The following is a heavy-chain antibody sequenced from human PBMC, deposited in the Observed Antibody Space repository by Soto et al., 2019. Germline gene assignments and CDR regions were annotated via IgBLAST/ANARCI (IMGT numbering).Heavy chain of an antibody. CDR3: ASGFGDPFDY. V-gene: IGHV4-61*01. D-gene: IGHD3-10*01. CDR2: IYYSGST. CDR1: GGSVSSGSYY. Sequence: SETLSLTCTVSGGSVSSGSYYWSWIRQPPGKGLEWIGYIYYSGSTNYNPSLKSRVTISVDTSKNQFSLKLSSVTAADTAVYYCASGFGDPFDYWGQGTLVTVSS. J-gene: IGHJ4*02.